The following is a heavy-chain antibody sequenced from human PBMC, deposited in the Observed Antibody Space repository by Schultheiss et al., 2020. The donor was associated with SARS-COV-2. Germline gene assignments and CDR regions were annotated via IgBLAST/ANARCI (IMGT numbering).Heavy chain of an antibody. V-gene: IGHV1-69*13. CDR2: IIPIFGTA. CDR1: GGTFSSYA. CDR3: ARDGSYSGPIVDYYYGMDV. D-gene: IGHD5-12*01. Sequence: SVKVSCKASGGTFSSYAISWVRQAPGQGLEWMGGIIPIFGTANYAQKFQGRVTITADESTSTAYMELSSLRSEVTAVYYCARDGSYSGPIVDYYYGMDVWGQGTTVTVSS. J-gene: IGHJ6*02.